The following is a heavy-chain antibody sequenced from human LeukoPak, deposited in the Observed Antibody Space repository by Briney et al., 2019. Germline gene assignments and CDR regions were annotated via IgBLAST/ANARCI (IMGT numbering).Heavy chain of an antibody. J-gene: IGHJ6*03. D-gene: IGHD2-2*01. CDR1: VYSISSGYY. Sequence: SETLSLTCAVSVYSISSGYYWGWIRQPPGKGLEWIGSIYHSGSTYYNPSLKSRVTISVDTSKNQFSLKLSSVTAADTAVYYCARRNIVVVPAAPHYYYYYMDVWGKGTTVTVSS. V-gene: IGHV4-38-2*01. CDR2: IYHSGST. CDR3: ARRNIVVVPAAPHYYYYYMDV.